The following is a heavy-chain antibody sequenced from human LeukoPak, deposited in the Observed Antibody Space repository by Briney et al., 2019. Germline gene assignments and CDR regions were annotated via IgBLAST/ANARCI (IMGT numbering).Heavy chain of an antibody. CDR2: ISGSGGRK. CDR3: AKEGTKLWFDY. J-gene: IGHJ5*01. D-gene: IGHD1-7*01. Sequence: PGGSLRLSCAAYGFTFSSYAMTWVRQAPGKGLEWVSSISGSGGRKYCAYTGKGQFTISRDNSKNTLYLQMNSLRAEDTAVYYCAKEGTKLWFDYWGQGTLVTVSS. V-gene: IGHV3-23*01. CDR1: GFTFSSYA.